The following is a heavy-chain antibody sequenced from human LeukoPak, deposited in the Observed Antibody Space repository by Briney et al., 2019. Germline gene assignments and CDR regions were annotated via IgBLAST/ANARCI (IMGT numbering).Heavy chain of an antibody. D-gene: IGHD3-10*01. Sequence: GGPLRLSCAASGFTFSSYWMHWVRQAPGKGLVWLSRIESDGSSLSYADSVKGRFTISRDNAKNTLHLQMNSLRVEDTAVYYCARDLQYYSGSYLLYWGQGTLVTVSS. J-gene: IGHJ4*02. V-gene: IGHV3-74*01. CDR1: GFTFSSYW. CDR2: IESDGSSL. CDR3: ARDLQYYSGSYLLY.